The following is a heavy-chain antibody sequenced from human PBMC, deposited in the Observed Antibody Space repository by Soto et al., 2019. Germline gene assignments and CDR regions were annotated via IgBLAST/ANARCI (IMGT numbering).Heavy chain of an antibody. CDR3: AREGWERGHDAFDV. J-gene: IGHJ3*01. D-gene: IGHD1-26*01. CDR2: ISSSGSDI. Sequence: QVHLVESGGGLVKPGGSLRLSCAASGFTFSDYYMIWIRQAPGKGLEWVSYISSSGSDIYNADSVRGRFTISRDNANNVLYLQMSSLRAGDTAVDYCAREGWERGHDAFDVWGQGTMVTVSS. CDR1: GFTFSDYY. V-gene: IGHV3-11*01.